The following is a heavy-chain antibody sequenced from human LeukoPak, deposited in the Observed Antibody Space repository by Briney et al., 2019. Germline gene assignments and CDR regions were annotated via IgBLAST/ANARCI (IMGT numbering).Heavy chain of an antibody. CDR3: ARADCGGDCYIDY. D-gene: IGHD2-21*02. V-gene: IGHV4-59*01. CDR2: IYYSGST. Sequence: PPETLSLTCTVSGGSISSYYWSWIRQPPGKGLEWIGYIYYSGSTNYNPSLKSRVTISVDTSKNQFSLKLSSVTAADTAVYYCARADCGGDCYIDYWGQGTLVTVSS. CDR1: GGSISSYY. J-gene: IGHJ4*02.